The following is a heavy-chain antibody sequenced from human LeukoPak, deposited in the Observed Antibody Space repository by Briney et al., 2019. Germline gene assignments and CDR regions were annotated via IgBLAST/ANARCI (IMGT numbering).Heavy chain of an antibody. Sequence: SQTLSLTCTVSGGSISSGDYYWSWIRQPPGKGLEWIGYIYYSGSTYYNPSLKSRVTISVDTSKNQFSLKLSSVTAADTAVYYCARGILTGYIYYGMDVWGQGTTVTVSS. CDR1: GGSISSGDYY. CDR2: IYYSGST. J-gene: IGHJ6*02. D-gene: IGHD3-9*01. CDR3: ARGILTGYIYYGMDV. V-gene: IGHV4-30-4*01.